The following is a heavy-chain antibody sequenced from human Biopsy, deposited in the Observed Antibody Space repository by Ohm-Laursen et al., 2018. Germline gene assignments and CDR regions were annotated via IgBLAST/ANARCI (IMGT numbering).Heavy chain of an antibody. Sequence: SLRLSCAASGFIFSSYGMHWVRQAPGRGLEWVAAIWHDGSNKNYADSVKGRFTISRDNSKNKLYLQMNSLRGEDTAVYYCAKCMTGGSNYYFHHCGQGTLVTVSS. V-gene: IGHV3-33*06. CDR2: IWHDGSNK. CDR3: AKCMTGGSNYYFHH. D-gene: IGHD2-8*01. CDR1: GFIFSSYG. J-gene: IGHJ4*02.